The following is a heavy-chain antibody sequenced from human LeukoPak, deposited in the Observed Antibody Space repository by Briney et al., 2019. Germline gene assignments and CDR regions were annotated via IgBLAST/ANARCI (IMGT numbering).Heavy chain of an antibody. CDR1: GYIFTDYY. CDR2: INPNSGGT. V-gene: IGHV1/OR15-1*04. CDR3: ARVKQWGKLDY. J-gene: IGHJ4*02. D-gene: IGHD1-26*01. Sequence: GASVKVSCKASGYIFTDYYMHWVRQAPGQELGWMGRINPNSGGTNYAQKFQGRVTMTRDTSISTAYMELSRLRSDDTAEYYCARVKQWGKLDYWGQGTLVTVSS.